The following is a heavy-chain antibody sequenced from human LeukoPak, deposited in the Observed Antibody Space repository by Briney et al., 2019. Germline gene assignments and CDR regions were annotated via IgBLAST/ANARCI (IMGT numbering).Heavy chain of an antibody. J-gene: IGHJ5*01. D-gene: IGHD6-6*01. CDR2: ISTSGTTI. Sequence: PGGSLRLSCAASGFTFSDSYMAWIRQAPGKGLEWVSYISTSGTTIYYADSVKGRFTTSRDNAKNSLYLQMNSLRAEDTAVYLCARDSAARNWFDSWGQGTLVTVSS. V-gene: IGHV3-11*04. CDR1: GFTFSDSY. CDR3: ARDSAARNWFDS.